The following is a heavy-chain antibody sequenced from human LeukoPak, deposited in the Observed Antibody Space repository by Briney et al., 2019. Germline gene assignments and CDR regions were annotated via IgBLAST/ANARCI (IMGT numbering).Heavy chain of an antibody. CDR1: GFTFSSYG. D-gene: IGHD3-16*01. J-gene: IGHJ4*02. V-gene: IGHV3-30*02. Sequence: GGSLRLSCAASGFTFSSYGMHWIRQAPGKGLEWVAFIRNDGSIIYNADSVKGRFTISRDNSKNTMYLQMNSLRADDTAVYYCAKDTPLCYFDYWGQGTLVTVSS. CDR3: AKDTPLCYFDY. CDR2: IRNDGSII.